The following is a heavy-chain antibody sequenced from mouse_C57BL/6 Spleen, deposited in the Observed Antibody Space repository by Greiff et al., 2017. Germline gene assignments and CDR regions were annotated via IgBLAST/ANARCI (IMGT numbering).Heavy chain of an antibody. V-gene: IGHV1-42*01. D-gene: IGHD1-1*01. CDR2: INPSTGGT. Sequence: EVKLQESGPELVKPGASVKISCKASGYSFTGYYMNWVKQSPEKSLEWIGEINPSTGGTTYNQKFKAKATLTVDKSSSTAYMQLKSLTSEDSAVYYCARWHYGSSYFDYWGQGTTHTVSS. J-gene: IGHJ2*01. CDR3: ARWHYGSSYFDY. CDR1: GYSFTGYY.